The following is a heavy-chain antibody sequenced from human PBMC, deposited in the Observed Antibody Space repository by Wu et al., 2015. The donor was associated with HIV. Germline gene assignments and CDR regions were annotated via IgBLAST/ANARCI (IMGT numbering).Heavy chain of an antibody. CDR3: ARGQGGYFDTRGYYYAGVSWFDP. Sequence: QVQLVQSGAEVKKPGSSVKVSCKASGGTFSSYDISWVRQAPGQGLEWMGSTSVYIGYTKYAQNFQDRVTMTTDTSTSTAYMEVRSLRSDDTAIYYCARGQGGYFDTRGYYYAGVSWFDPWGQGTLVTVSS. CDR2: TSVYIGYT. V-gene: IGHV1-18*01. J-gene: IGHJ5*02. D-gene: IGHD3-22*01. CDR1: GGTFSSYD.